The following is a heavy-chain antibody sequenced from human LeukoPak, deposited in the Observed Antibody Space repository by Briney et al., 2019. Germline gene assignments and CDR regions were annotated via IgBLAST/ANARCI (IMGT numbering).Heavy chain of an antibody. V-gene: IGHV4-61*01. CDR2: IYYSGST. CDR1: GGSISSSSYY. Sequence: SETLSLTCTVSGGSISSSSYYWSWIRQPPGKGLEWIGYIYYSGSTNYNPSLKSRVTISVDTSKNQFSLKLSSVTAADTAVYYCARVLFNYYYGMDVWGQGTTVTVSS. D-gene: IGHD1-1*01. CDR3: ARVLFNYYYGMDV. J-gene: IGHJ6*02.